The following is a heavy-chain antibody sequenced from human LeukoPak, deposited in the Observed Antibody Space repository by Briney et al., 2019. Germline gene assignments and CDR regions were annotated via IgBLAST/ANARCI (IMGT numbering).Heavy chain of an antibody. CDR2: ISSSSSYI. Sequence: GGSLRLSCAASGFTFSSYSMNWVRQAPGKGLEWVSSISSSSSYIYYADSVKGRFTISRDNAKNSLYLQMNSLRAEDTALYHCATSQIRGYSSGWYPYYMDVWGKGTTVTVSS. J-gene: IGHJ6*03. CDR3: ATSQIRGYSSGWYPYYMDV. D-gene: IGHD6-19*01. V-gene: IGHV3-21*04. CDR1: GFTFSSYS.